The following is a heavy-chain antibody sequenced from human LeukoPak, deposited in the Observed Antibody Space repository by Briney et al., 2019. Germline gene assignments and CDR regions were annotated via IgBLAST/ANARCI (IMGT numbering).Heavy chain of an antibody. Sequence: PGGSLRLSCAASGFTFSSYAMHWVRQAPGKGLEWVVVISYDGSNKYYADSVKGRFTISRDNAKNTLYLQMSSLRAEDTAVYYCARAGTTMTTYDYWGQGTLVTVSS. CDR2: ISYDGSNK. CDR3: ARAGTTMTTYDY. D-gene: IGHD4-17*01. J-gene: IGHJ4*02. V-gene: IGHV3-30*04. CDR1: GFTFSSYA.